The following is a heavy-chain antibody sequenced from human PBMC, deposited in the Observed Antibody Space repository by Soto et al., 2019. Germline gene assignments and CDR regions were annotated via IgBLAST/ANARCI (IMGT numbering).Heavy chain of an antibody. D-gene: IGHD6-13*01. CDR1: GHTFTSYG. V-gene: IGHV1-18*01. CDR2: ISAYNGNT. Sequence: ASVKVSCKASGHTFTSYGISWVRQAPGQGLEWMGWISAYNGNTNYAQKLQGRVTMTTDTSTSTAYMELRSLRSDDTAVYYCARGEELAAAGTLDPWGQGTLVTVSS. J-gene: IGHJ5*02. CDR3: ARGEELAAAGTLDP.